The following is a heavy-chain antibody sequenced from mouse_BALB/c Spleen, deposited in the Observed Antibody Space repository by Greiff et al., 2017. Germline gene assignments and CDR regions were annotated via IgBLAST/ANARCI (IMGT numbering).Heavy chain of an antibody. CDR1: GYSITSGYY. D-gene: IGHD2-4*01. CDR2: ISYDGSN. CDR3: ARGATMITTRYYYAMDY. V-gene: IGHV3-6*02. J-gene: IGHJ4*01. Sequence: EVQLQESGPGLVKPSQSLSLTCSVTGYSITSGYYWNWIRQFPGNKLEWMGYISYDGSNNYNPSLKNRISITRDTSKNQYFLKLNSVTTEDTATYYCARGATMITTRYYYAMDYWGQGTSVTVSS.